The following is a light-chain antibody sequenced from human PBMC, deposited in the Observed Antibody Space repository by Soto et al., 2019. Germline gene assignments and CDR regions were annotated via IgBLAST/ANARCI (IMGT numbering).Light chain of an antibody. J-gene: IGKJ3*01. CDR2: DAT. Sequence: EIVLTQSPATLYLSPGARDTLSCRASQSLNNYLAWYQQKPGQAPRLLIYDATNRATGIPARFSGSGSGTDFTLTISSLEPEDFAVYYCQQRDNWPRFSFGPGTKLDIK. V-gene: IGKV3-11*01. CDR1: QSLNNY. CDR3: QQRDNWPRFS.